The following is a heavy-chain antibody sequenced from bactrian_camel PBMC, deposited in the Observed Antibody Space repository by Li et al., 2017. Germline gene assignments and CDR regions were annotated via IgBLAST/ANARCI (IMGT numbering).Heavy chain of an antibody. Sequence: HVQLVESGGGSVQAGGSLTLSCVASGYVDSSVCMGWFRQAPGKEREGVADIASDGSTTYEDSVKGRFTISRDNARNTLYLQMNSLKPEDTAIYYCAAHWGGSCFNAGFAYWGQGTQVTVS. CDR2: IASDGST. J-gene: IGHJ6*01. CDR1: GYVDSSVC. V-gene: IGHV3S53*01. CDR3: AAHWGGSCFNAGFAY. D-gene: IGHD6*01.